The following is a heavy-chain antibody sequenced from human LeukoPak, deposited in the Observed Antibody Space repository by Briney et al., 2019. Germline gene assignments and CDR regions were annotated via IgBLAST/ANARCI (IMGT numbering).Heavy chain of an antibody. D-gene: IGHD2-15*01. Sequence: GGSLRLSCAASGFTFSSYGMHWARQAPGKGLEWVTFIQFDGSDKYFADPVKGRFTISRDNSKNTLYLQMNSLITEDTAVYYCAKAGVVGATPTFDYWGQGTLVTVSS. V-gene: IGHV3-30*02. CDR2: IQFDGSDK. J-gene: IGHJ4*02. CDR3: AKAGVVGATPTFDY. CDR1: GFTFSSYG.